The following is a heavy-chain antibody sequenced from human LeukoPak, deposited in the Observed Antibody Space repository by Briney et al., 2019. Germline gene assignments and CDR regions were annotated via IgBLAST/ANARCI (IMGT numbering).Heavy chain of an antibody. CDR3: ARQSASYGDYPDY. Sequence: GESLKISCKGSGYSFTSYWIGWVRQMPGKGLEWMGIIYPGDSDTRYSPSFQGQVTISADKSISTAYLQWSSLKASGTAMYYCARQSASYGDYPDYWGQGTLVTVSS. V-gene: IGHV5-51*01. J-gene: IGHJ4*02. D-gene: IGHD4-17*01. CDR2: IYPGDSDT. CDR1: GYSFTSYW.